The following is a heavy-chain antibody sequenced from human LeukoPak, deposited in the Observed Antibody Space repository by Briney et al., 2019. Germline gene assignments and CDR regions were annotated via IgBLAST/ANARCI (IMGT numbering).Heavy chain of an antibody. J-gene: IGHJ5*01. D-gene: IGHD3-10*01. Sequence: PSETLSLTCTVSGGSISSYYWGWIRQPPGKGLEWIGSIYYSGSTYYNPSLKSRVTISVGTSKNQFSLHLSSVTAADTAVYYCAKHRGPTGPDSWGQGTLVTVSS. CDR1: GGSISSYY. CDR3: AKHRGPTGPDS. V-gene: IGHV4-39*01. CDR2: IYYSGST.